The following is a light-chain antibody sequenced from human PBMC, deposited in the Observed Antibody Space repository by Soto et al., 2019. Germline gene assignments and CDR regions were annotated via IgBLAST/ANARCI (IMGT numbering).Light chain of an antibody. CDR3: QQYDDRPIT. J-gene: IGKJ5*01. CDR2: DAS. CDR1: QDIIHY. Sequence: DIQMTQSPSSLYASVGDTVTITCQASQDIIHYLNWYQQKPGKALKRLIYDASNLHPGVPSRFRGSGSGTEFSFNITSLQPEEVATYYCQQYDDRPITFGQGTRLEIK. V-gene: IGKV1-33*01.